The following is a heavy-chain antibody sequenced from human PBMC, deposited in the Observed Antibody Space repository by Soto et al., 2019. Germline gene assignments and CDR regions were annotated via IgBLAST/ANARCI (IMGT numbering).Heavy chain of an antibody. CDR1: GFTFSSYS. J-gene: IGHJ6*02. CDR2: ISSSSSAI. V-gene: IGHV3-48*01. Sequence: PGGSLRLSCAASGFTFSSYSMNWARQAPGKGLEWVSYISSSSSAIYYADSVKGRFTISRDNAKNSLYLQMNSLRAEDTAVYYCTTDEEWLAQYGMDVWGQGTTVTVSS. D-gene: IGHD3-3*01. CDR3: TTDEEWLAQYGMDV.